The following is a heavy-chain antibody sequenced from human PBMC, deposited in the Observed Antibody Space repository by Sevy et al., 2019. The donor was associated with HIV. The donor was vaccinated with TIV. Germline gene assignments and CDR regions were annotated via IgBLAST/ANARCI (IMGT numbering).Heavy chain of an antibody. J-gene: IGHJ4*02. CDR3: ARGLLDYSSSYLDY. CDR2: ISYDGSDK. V-gene: IGHV3-30-3*01. Sequence: GGSLRLSCTASGFAFTNYYAMHWVRQAPGKGLEWVALISYDGSDKFYADSLKGRFTITRDNFKNTLYLQMNVLRAEDTAVFYCARGLLDYSSSYLDYWGQGTLVTVSS. CDR1: GFAFTNYYA. D-gene: IGHD6-6*01.